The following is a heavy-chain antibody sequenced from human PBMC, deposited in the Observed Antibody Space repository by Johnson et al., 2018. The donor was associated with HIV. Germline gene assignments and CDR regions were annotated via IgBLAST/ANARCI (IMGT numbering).Heavy chain of an antibody. CDR1: GFTFSTYG. Sequence: VQLVESGGGVVQPGGSLRLSCAASGFTFSTYGIHWVRQAPGKGLEWVSFIRYDGKDKYYADFVKGRFSISRDNSKKTLSLQMNSLRPEDTAVYYCTTDDEAFDIWGQGTMVTVSS. CDR2: IRYDGKDK. V-gene: IGHV3-30*02. CDR3: TTDDEAFDI. J-gene: IGHJ3*02.